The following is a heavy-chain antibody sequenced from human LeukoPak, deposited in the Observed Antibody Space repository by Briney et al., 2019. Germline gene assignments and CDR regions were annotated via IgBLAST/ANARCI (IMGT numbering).Heavy chain of an antibody. D-gene: IGHD6-6*01. CDR3: ARGGMSSSSPDSADY. CDR1: GYTFTSYD. CDR2: MNPNSGNT. J-gene: IGHJ4*02. Sequence: ASVKVSCKASGYTFTSYDINWVRQATGQGLEWMGWMNPNSGNTGYAQKLQGRVTMTTDTSTSTAYMELRSLRSDDTAVYYCARGGMSSSSPDSADYWGQGTLVTVSS. V-gene: IGHV1-8*02.